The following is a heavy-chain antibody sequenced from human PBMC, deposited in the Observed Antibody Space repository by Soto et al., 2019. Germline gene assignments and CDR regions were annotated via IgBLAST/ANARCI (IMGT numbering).Heavy chain of an antibody. D-gene: IGHD3-9*01. CDR2: IKQDGSEK. J-gene: IGHJ6*02. Sequence: GGSLRLSCAASAFTFSNYWMTWVRQAPGKGLEWVANIKQDGSEKNYVDSVKSRLTISRDNAKNSLYLQMSSLRAEDTAVYYCGREDYDILTGYYNDYYYGLDVWGQGTTVTVSS. CDR3: GREDYDILTGYYNDYYYGLDV. CDR1: AFTFSNYW. V-gene: IGHV3-7*03.